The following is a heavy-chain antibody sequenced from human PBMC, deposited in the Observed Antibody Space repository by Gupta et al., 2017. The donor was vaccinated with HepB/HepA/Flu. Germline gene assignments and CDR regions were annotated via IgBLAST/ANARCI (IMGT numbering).Heavy chain of an antibody. CDR3: ARVTYYYGSGNPEGAFDI. CDR1: GFTFSDHY. Sequence: EVQLVESGGGLVQPGGSLRLSCAASGFTFSDHYMDWVRQAPGKGLEWVGRTRNKANSYTTEYAASVKGRFTISRDDSKNSLYLQMNSLKTEDTAVYYCARVTYYYGSGNPEGAFDIWGQGTMVTVSS. V-gene: IGHV3-72*01. J-gene: IGHJ3*02. CDR2: TRNKANSYTT. D-gene: IGHD3-10*01.